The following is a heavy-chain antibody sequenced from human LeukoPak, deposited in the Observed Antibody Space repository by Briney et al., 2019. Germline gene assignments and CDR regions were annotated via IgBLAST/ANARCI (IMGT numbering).Heavy chain of an antibody. CDR3: ARDYYDSRGYYYADY. CDR2: IYHSGST. CDR1: GGSLSSGGYS. Sequence: PSQTLSLTCAVSGGSLSSGGYSWSWVRQPPGTGLVWLGYIYHSGSTYYNPSLKSRVTISVDRSKNQFSLKLSSVTAADTAVYYCARDYYDSRGYYYADYGGQGTLVTVSA. J-gene: IGHJ4*02. D-gene: IGHD3-22*01. V-gene: IGHV4-30-2*01.